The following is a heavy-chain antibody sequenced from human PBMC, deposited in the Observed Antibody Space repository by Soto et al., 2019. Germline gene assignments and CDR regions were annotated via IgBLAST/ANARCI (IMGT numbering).Heavy chain of an antibody. CDR1: GGAISTSTDY. J-gene: IGHJ4*02. CDR3: ARVPDS. V-gene: IGHV4-39*02. Sequence: SETLSLTCTVSGGAISTSTDYWGWIRQPPGKGLEWIGSIHSSGNTYYSSSLQSRLTISVDASKNHFSLNLNSMTAADTAVYYCARVPDSWGQGILVTVSS. CDR2: IHSSGNT.